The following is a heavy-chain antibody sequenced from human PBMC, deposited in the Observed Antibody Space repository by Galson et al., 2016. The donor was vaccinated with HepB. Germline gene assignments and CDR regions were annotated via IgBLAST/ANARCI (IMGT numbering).Heavy chain of an antibody. Sequence: SLRLSCAVSGLTFSGSAMHWVRQASGKGLEWVGHIRSKANNYATAYAASVKGRITISRDDSKNTLYLQMNSLKTEDTAVCYCTRSRRGATDYWGQGTLVTVSS. CDR1: GLTFSGSA. D-gene: IGHD3-10*01. CDR3: TRSRRGATDY. CDR2: IRSKANNYAT. J-gene: IGHJ4*02. V-gene: IGHV3-73*01.